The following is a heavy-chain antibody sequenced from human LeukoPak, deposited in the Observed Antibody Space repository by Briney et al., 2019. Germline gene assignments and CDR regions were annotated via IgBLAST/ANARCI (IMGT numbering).Heavy chain of an antibody. D-gene: IGHD4-23*01. V-gene: IGHV3-21*01. CDR2: ISSSSSYI. CDR3: ARALGSNSYFDY. J-gene: IGHJ4*02. Sequence: PGGSLRLSCAASGFTFSSYSMNWVRQAPGKGLEWVSSISSSSSYIYYADSVKGRFTISRDNAKNSLYLQMNSLRAEDTAVYYCARALGSNSYFDYWGQGALVTVSS. CDR1: GFTFSSYS.